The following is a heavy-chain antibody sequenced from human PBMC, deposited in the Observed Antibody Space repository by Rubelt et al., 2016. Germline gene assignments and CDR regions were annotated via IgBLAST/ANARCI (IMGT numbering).Heavy chain of an antibody. D-gene: IGHD6-13*01. CDR3: AGIPSGHSTSWFHF. J-gene: IGHJ4*02. Sequence: QVQLQESGPGLVKPSETLSLTCTVSGGSICSYYWSWIRQPPGKGLEWIGYIYYSGSTHYNPSLKSRVTISVDTSKNPFSLRRSSVTAADTAVYYCAGIPSGHSTSWFHFWGQGTLVTGS. V-gene: IGHV4-59*12. CDR1: GGSICSYY. CDR2: IYYSGST.